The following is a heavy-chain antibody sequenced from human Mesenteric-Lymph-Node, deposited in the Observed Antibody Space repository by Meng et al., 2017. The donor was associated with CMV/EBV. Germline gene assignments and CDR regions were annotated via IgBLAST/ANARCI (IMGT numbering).Heavy chain of an antibody. CDR1: GDSISSTTYY. V-gene: IGHV4-39*01. CDR3: ARHRGFRTYGGNWFDP. J-gene: IGHJ5*02. CDR2: TYYTGST. Sequence: SETLSLTCTVSGDSISSTTYYWAWIRQPPGKGLEWIGSTYYTGSTHYNSSRESRLSISVGTSKNLFSLRLRSVTAADTAIYYCARHRGFRTYGGNWFDPWGQGTLVTVSS. D-gene: IGHD3-16*01.